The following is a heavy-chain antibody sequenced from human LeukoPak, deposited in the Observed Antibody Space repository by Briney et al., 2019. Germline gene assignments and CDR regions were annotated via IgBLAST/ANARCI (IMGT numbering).Heavy chain of an antibody. J-gene: IGHJ4*02. CDR1: GFTFDSYG. V-gene: IGHV3-21*01. CDR2: ISSSSSYI. D-gene: IGHD3-22*01. CDR3: ARDLRSSGYYAFDY. Sequence: PGGSLRLSCAASGFTFDSYGMNWVRQAPGKGLEWVSFISSSSSYIYYADSVKGRFTISRDNAKNSLYLQMNSLRAEDTAVYYCARDLRSSGYYAFDYWGQGTLVTVSS.